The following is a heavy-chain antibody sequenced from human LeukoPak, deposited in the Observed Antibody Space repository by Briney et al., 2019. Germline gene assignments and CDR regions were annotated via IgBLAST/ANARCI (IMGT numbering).Heavy chain of an antibody. J-gene: IGHJ6*02. CDR3: ARDDSARYYGMDV. CDR1: GFTFSSYS. V-gene: IGHV3-21*01. D-gene: IGHD2-15*01. CDR2: ISSSSSYI. Sequence: GGSLRLSCAASGFTFSSYSINWVRQAPGKGLEWVSSISSSSSYIYYADSVKGRFTISRDNAKNSLYLQMNSLRAEDTAVYYCARDDSARYYGMDVWGQGTTVTVSS.